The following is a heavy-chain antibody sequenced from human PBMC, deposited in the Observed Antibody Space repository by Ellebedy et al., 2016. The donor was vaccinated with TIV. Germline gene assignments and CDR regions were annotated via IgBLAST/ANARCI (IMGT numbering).Heavy chain of an antibody. CDR1: GFTFSSYA. D-gene: IGHD6-6*01. CDR2: ISGSGGST. CDR3: ARAEYSSSYYFDY. Sequence: GGSLRLXXAASGFTFSSYAMSWVRQAPGKGLEWVSAISGSGGSTYYADSVKGRFTISRDNSKNTLYLQMNSLRAEDTAVYYCARAEYSSSYYFDYWGQGTLVTVSS. V-gene: IGHV3-23*01. J-gene: IGHJ4*02.